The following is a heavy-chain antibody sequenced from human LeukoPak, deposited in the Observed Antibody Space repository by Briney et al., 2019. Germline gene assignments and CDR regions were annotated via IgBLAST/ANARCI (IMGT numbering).Heavy chain of an antibody. Sequence: GGSLRLSCAASGFTFSSYGMHWVRQAPGKGLEWVAVISYDGSNKYYADSVKGRFTISRDNSKNTLYLQMNSLRAEDTAVYYCAKDRSGIAEPLFDYWGQGTLVTVSS. CDR1: GFTFSSYG. CDR2: ISYDGSNK. D-gene: IGHD6-13*01. V-gene: IGHV3-30*18. CDR3: AKDRSGIAEPLFDY. J-gene: IGHJ4*02.